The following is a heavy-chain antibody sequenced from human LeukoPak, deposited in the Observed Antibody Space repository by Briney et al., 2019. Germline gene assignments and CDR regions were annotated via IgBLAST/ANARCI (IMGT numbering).Heavy chain of an antibody. D-gene: IGHD6-19*01. CDR2: INADGTNT. CDR1: GFTFSSYW. J-gene: IGHJ4*02. V-gene: IGHV3-74*01. Sequence: GGSLRLSCAVSGFTFSSYWMHWVRQTPGKGLLRVSRINADGTNTDYADSVKGRFTISRDNAKNTLYLQMNSLRAEDTAVYYCARGIYSGGWSLEYWGPGTLVTVSS. CDR3: ARGIYSGGWSLEY.